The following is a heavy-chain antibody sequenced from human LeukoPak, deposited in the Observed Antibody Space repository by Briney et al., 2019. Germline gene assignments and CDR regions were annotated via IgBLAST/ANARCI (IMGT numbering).Heavy chain of an antibody. Sequence: KPSETLSLTCAVYGGSFSAYYWSWIRQSPGKGLEWIAEINHDGRTNYNPSLKSRLSISVDTSKKQFSLKVSSVTADDTAVYYCAGSETTVTTHGFDFWGQGALVTVSS. CDR2: INHDGRT. J-gene: IGHJ4*02. D-gene: IGHD4-17*01. CDR1: GGSFSAYY. CDR3: AGSETTVTTHGFDF. V-gene: IGHV4-34*01.